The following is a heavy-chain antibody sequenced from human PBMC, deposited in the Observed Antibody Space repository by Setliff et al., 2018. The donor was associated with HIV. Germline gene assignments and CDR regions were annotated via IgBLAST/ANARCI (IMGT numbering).Heavy chain of an antibody. J-gene: IGHJ4*02. CDR2: INVGKGDT. V-gene: IGHV1-3*03. CDR1: GYTFTTYS. CDR3: AGGRGTGYSSSSMAHFDY. D-gene: IGHD6-13*01. Sequence: ASVKVSCKASGYTFTTYSIHWVRQAPGQSLEWMGWINVGKGDTKYSQELQGRITLTTDTSTDTASMELSSLRSEDTAVYYCAGGRGTGYSSSSMAHFDYWGQGTLVTVSS.